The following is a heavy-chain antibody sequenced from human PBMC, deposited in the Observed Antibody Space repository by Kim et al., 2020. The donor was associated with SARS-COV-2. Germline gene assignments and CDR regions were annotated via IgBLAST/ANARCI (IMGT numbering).Heavy chain of an antibody. V-gene: IGHV3-7*01. CDR1: GFTFSSYW. Sequence: GGSLRLSCAASGFTFSSYWMSWVRQAPGKGLEWVANIKEDGSEKDYVDSVKGQFTISRDNAKNSLYLQMNSLRAEDTAVYYCARVPVGYASGWYADWGQGTLVTVSS. J-gene: IGHJ4*02. D-gene: IGHD6-19*01. CDR3: ARVPVGYASGWYAD. CDR2: IKEDGSEK.